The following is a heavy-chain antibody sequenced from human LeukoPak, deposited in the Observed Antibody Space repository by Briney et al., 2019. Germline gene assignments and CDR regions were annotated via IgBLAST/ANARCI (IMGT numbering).Heavy chain of an antibody. CDR1: GGTFSSYA. J-gene: IGHJ6*02. Sequence: ASVKVSCKASGGTFSSYAISWVRQAPGQGLEWMGGIIPIFGTANYAQKFQGRVTITADESTSTAYMELSSLRSEDTAVYYCARAQVDYNNGPGSQGYYSYGMDVWGQGTTVTVSS. CDR2: IIPIFGTA. D-gene: IGHD4-11*01. CDR3: ARAQVDYNNGPGSQGYYSYGMDV. V-gene: IGHV1-69*13.